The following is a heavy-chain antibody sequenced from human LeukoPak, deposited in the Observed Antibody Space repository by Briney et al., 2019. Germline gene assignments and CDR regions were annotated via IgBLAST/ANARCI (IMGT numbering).Heavy chain of an antibody. J-gene: IGHJ4*02. CDR3: ARRYCSGGSCHYDFDY. CDR2: IYPGDSDT. Sequence: GESLKISCKGSGYSFASYWIAWVRQMSRKGLEWMGIIYPGDSDTRYSPSFEGQVTISADKPISTAYLQWSSLKASDSAMYYCARRYCSGGSCHYDFDYWGQGTLVTVSS. V-gene: IGHV5-51*04. CDR1: GYSFASYW. D-gene: IGHD2-15*01.